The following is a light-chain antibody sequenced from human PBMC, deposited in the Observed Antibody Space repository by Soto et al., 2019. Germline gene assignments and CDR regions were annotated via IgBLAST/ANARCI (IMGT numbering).Light chain of an antibody. CDR1: QSVSNSY. CDR2: GAS. CDR3: QQYGSSPPIT. V-gene: IGKV3-20*01. Sequence: EIVLTQSPGTLSLSPGERATLSCRASQSVSNSYLAWYQQKPGQAPRLLIYGASSRATGIPDRFSGSGSGTDFTLTISRLEPEDLAVYSCQQYGSSPPITFGQGTRLEIK. J-gene: IGKJ5*01.